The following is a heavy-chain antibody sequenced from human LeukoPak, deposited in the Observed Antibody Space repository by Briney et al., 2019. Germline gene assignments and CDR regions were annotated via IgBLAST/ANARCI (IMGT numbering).Heavy chain of an antibody. Sequence: GGSLRLSCATSGFTFSDYYMSWIRQAPGKGLEWVSGIKWNGGSTGYADSVKGRFTISRDNAKNSLYLQMNSLRAEDTALYYCAKNVGSGFYFYFDYWGQGTLVTVSS. CDR3: AKNVGSGFYFYFDY. CDR1: GFTFSDYY. CDR2: IKWNGGST. V-gene: IGHV3-20*04. J-gene: IGHJ4*02. D-gene: IGHD3-22*01.